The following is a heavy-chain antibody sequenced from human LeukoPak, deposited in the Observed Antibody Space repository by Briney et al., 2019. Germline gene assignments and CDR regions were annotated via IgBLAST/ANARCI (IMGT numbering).Heavy chain of an antibody. D-gene: IGHD2-21*02. CDR3: ARDRRGLAYCGGDCYWFDP. V-gene: IGHV4-59*01. J-gene: IGHJ5*02. CDR1: GGSISSYY. CDR2: IYYSGST. Sequence: SETLSLTCTVSGGSISSYYWGWIRQPPGKGLEWIGYIYYSGSTNYNPSLKSRVTISVDTSKNQFSLKLSSVTAADTAVYYCARDRRGLAYCGGDCYWFDPWGQGTLVTVSS.